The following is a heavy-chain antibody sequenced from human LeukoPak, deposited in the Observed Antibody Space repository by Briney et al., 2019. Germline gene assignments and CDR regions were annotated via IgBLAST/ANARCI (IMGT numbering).Heavy chain of an antibody. J-gene: IGHJ3*01. CDR3: ARGGHYLPF. CDR2: IHPNSGNT. D-gene: IGHD3-10*01. V-gene: IGHV1-8*03. Sequence: GASVKVSCKTSGYSFNNYDISWLRQASGQGLEWVGWIHPNSGNTDYPQKFQGRVTITRDTSKKMAYMELSRLRSDDTAIYYCARGGHYLPFWGQGTMVIVSS. CDR1: GYSFNNYD.